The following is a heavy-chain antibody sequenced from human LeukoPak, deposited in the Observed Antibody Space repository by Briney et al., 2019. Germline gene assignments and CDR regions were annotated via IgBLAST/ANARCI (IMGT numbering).Heavy chain of an antibody. CDR1: GFTFSLYS. J-gene: IGHJ4*02. CDR3: AREETGSGSYFDS. V-gene: IGHV3-21*01. CDR2: ISSRSSYI. D-gene: IGHD1-26*01. Sequence: GGSLRLSCAASGFTFSLYSMNWVRQAPGKGLEWVSSISSRSSYIYYADSLKGRFTMSRDNAKKSLYLQMNSLRAVDTAVYYCAREETGSGSYFDSWGQGTLVTVSS.